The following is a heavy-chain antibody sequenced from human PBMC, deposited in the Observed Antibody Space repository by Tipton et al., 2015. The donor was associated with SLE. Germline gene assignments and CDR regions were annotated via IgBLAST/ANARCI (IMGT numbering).Heavy chain of an antibody. CDR1: NGSINYYH. CDR3: ARGIMGDHDY. J-gene: IGHJ4*02. Sequence: TLSLTCTVSNGSINYYHWSWIRQPPGKGLEWIGWIYSSGTTSHNPSLKSRVTLSVDTSKNQFSLKLRSVTAADTAVYFCARGIMGDHDYWGQGTLVTVSS. CDR2: IYSSGTT. V-gene: IGHV4-4*07. D-gene: IGHD3-16*01.